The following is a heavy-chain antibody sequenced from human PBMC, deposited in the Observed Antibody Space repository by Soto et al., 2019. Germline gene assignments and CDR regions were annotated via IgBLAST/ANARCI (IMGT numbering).Heavy chain of an antibody. J-gene: IGHJ3*02. CDR1: GGSISSSSYY. V-gene: IGHV4-39*01. Sequence: SETLSLTCTVSGGSISSSSYYWGWIRQPPGKGLEWIGGIYYSGSTYYNPSLKSRVTISVDTSKNQFSLKLSSVTAADTAVYYCADSITGSFDIWGQGTMVTVSS. D-gene: IGHD1-20*01. CDR2: IYYSGST. CDR3: ADSITGSFDI.